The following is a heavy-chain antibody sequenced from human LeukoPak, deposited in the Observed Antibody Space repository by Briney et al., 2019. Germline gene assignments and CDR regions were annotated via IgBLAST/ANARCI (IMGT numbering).Heavy chain of an antibody. CDR3: ARRFTTTERFDY. J-gene: IGHJ4*02. CDR1: GYSFANIW. V-gene: IGHV5-51*01. D-gene: IGHD1-1*01. CDR2: IYPGDSDT. Sequence: GESLKISCKGSGYSFANIWIGWVREMPGKGLEWMGIIYPGDSDTRYSPSFQGQVTISADKSVSTAYVQWSSLKASDTAIYYCARRFTTTERFDYWGQGTLVTVSS.